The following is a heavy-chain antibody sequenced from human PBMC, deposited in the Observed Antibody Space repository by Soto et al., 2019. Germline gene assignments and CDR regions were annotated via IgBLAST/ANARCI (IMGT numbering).Heavy chain of an antibody. CDR2: IYYSGST. J-gene: IGHJ4*02. D-gene: IGHD6-19*01. Sequence: QVQLQESGPGLVKPSQTLSLTGTVSGGSISSGGYYWSWLRQHPGKGLEWIGYIYYSGSTYYNPSLKSRFTISVDTSKNQFSLKLSSVTAADTAVYYCARVGIAVAGDPYYFDYWGQGTLVTVSS. V-gene: IGHV4-31*03. CDR3: ARVGIAVAGDPYYFDY. CDR1: GGSISSGGYY.